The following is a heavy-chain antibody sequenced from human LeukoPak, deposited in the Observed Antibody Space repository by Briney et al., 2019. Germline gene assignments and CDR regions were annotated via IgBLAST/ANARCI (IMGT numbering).Heavy chain of an antibody. CDR1: GFTFSSYG. D-gene: IGHD1-26*01. CDR3: AKGDQWELPFDY. J-gene: IGHJ4*02. CDR2: IRYDGSNK. Sequence: GGSQRLSCAASGFTFSSYGMHWVRQAPGKGLEWVAFIRYDGSNKYYADSVKGRFTISRDNSKNTLYLQMNSLRAEDTAVYYCAKGDQWELPFDYWGQGTLVTVSS. V-gene: IGHV3-30*02.